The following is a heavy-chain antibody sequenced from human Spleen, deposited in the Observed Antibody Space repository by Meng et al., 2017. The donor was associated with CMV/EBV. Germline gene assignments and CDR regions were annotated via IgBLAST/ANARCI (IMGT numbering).Heavy chain of an antibody. CDR3: ARDQIAVSGLSYYFDF. V-gene: IGHV1-18*01. CDR1: GYTFINYG. J-gene: IGHJ4*02. Sequence: ASVKVSCKASGYTFINYGINWVRQAPGQGLEWMGWISAYNGNTNYAQKVQGRITMTTDTSTTTAYLELRSLRSDDTAVYYCARDQIAVSGLSYYFDFWGQGTLVTAPQ. CDR2: ISAYNGNT. D-gene: IGHD6-19*01.